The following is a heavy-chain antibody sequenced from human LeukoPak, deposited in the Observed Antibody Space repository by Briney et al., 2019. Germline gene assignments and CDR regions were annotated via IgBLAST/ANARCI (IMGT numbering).Heavy chain of an antibody. V-gene: IGHV1-3*01. CDR2: IHAGNGNT. CDR1: GYTFTSYA. CDR3: AKGPLRGTAAAIDY. J-gene: IGHJ4*02. Sequence: GASVKVSCKASGYTFTSYAVHWVRQAPGQTLEWMGWIHAGNGNTKYSQNFQGRLTVTRDTSASTAYMELSSLRTEDTAVYYCAKGPLRGTAAAIDYWGQGTLATVSS. D-gene: IGHD2-2*01.